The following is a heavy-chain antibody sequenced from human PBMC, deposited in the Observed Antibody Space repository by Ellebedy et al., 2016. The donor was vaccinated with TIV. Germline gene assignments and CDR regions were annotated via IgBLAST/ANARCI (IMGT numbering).Heavy chain of an antibody. D-gene: IGHD3-3*01. CDR3: ARIFAAIDY. Sequence: MPSETLSLTCTVSGDSINSHFWSWLRQPAGKGLEWIGRLHDSGGANYNPSLKSRVTISLDTSKSQFSLTLTSVTAADTAVYYCARIFAAIDYWGQGTPVTVSS. J-gene: IGHJ4*02. V-gene: IGHV4-4*07. CDR1: GDSINSHF. CDR2: LHDSGGA.